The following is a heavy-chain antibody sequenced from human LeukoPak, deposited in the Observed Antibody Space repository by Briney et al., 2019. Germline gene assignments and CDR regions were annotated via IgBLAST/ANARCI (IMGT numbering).Heavy chain of an antibody. D-gene: IGHD2-2*01. CDR1: GYSISSGYY. CDR2: IYHSGST. J-gene: IGHJ5*02. Sequence: PSETLSLTCTVSGYSISSGYYWGWIRQPPGKGLEWIGSIYHSGSTYYNPSLKSRVTISVDTSKNQFSLKLSSVTAADTAVYYCARVRCSSTSCYGGTHWFDPWGQGTLVTVSS. V-gene: IGHV4-38-2*02. CDR3: ARVRCSSTSCYGGTHWFDP.